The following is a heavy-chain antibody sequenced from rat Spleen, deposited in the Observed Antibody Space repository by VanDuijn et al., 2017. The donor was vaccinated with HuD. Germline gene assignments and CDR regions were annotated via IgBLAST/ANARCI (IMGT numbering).Heavy chain of an antibody. Sequence: EVQLVESGGGLVQPGRSLQLSCAASGFTFSDYGVALVRQAPTTGLEWVATISYGDSSGHSGTYYRDSVRGRFTSSRDDAKSTLSLQMDSRRSADTVIYDWASRHYGYTAYFDYWGQGVMVTVSS. D-gene: IGHD1-9*01. CDR3: ASRHYGYTAYFDY. V-gene: IGHV5-29*01. CDR1: GFTFSDYG. CDR2: ISYGDSSGHSGT. J-gene: IGHJ2*01.